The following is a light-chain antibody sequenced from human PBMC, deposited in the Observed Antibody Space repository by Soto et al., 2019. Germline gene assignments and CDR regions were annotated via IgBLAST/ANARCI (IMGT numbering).Light chain of an antibody. CDR2: ASS. V-gene: IGKV3-15*01. Sequence: EIVGTQSPGILSVSPGDRATLSCRASQSVGRNLAWYQQKPGQAPTLLIYASSTRATGRAARFSGSGSGTDFTLTISSLQSEDFAVYYCQEYSKWPLFSFGPGTRVDIK. CDR3: QEYSKWPLFS. J-gene: IGKJ3*01. CDR1: QSVGRN.